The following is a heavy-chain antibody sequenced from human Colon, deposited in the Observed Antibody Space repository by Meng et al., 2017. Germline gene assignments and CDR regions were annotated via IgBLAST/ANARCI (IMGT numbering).Heavy chain of an antibody. D-gene: IGHD6-13*01. Sequence: GGSLRLSCTASGLTFYSHAMNWVRQAPGKGLEWVSGISGDGVDTVYADSVRGRFTISRDNSKNTLYLQMNSLRAEDTAVYYCAKRLWAAAGTGGPFDYWGQGTLVPSPQ. CDR1: GLTFYSHA. V-gene: IGHV3-23*01. CDR3: AKRLWAAAGTGGPFDY. J-gene: IGHJ4*02. CDR2: ISGDGVDT.